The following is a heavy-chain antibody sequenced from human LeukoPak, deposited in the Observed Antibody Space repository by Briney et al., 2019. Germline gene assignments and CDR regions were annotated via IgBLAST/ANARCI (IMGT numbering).Heavy chain of an antibody. V-gene: IGHV3-21*01. CDR3: ARGPKYSSEVFDY. Sequence: GGSLRLSCAASGFTFSSYSMNWARQAPGKGLEWVSSISSSSSYIYYADSVKGRFTISRENAKNSLYLQMNSLRAEDTAVYYCARGPKYSSEVFDYWGQGTLVTVSS. CDR2: ISSSSSYI. CDR1: GFTFSSYS. D-gene: IGHD6-25*01. J-gene: IGHJ4*02.